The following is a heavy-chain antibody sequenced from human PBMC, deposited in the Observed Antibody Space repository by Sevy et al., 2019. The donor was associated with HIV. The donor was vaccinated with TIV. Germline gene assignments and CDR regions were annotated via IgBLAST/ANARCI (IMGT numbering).Heavy chain of an antibody. Sequence: GGSLRLSCIGSGFSFSYYGIHWVRQSPGKGLDWVALISHDGINEYYADSVKGRFTISRDNSKKTVYLEMNSLRNEDTAIYFYANAYSGSYSHSYLYALDVWGQGTTVTVSS. V-gene: IGHV3-30*18. CDR2: ISHDGINE. CDR3: ANAYSGSYSHSYLYALDV. J-gene: IGHJ6*02. D-gene: IGHD1-26*01. CDR1: GFSFSYYG.